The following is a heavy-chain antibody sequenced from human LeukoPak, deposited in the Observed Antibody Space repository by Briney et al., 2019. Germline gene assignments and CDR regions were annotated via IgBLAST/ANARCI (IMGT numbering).Heavy chain of an antibody. CDR3: VRDSYGTS. J-gene: IGHJ5*02. V-gene: IGHV3-66*01. D-gene: IGHD3-16*01. CDR2: IYTGGNT. CDR1: GFTVSSSY. Sequence: GGSLRLSCAVSGFTVSSSYMSWVRQSPRKGLEWVAIIYTGGNTYYADSVRGRFTISRDNSKNMLYLEMNGLRDGDTAVYYCVRDSYGTSWGQGTLVTVSS.